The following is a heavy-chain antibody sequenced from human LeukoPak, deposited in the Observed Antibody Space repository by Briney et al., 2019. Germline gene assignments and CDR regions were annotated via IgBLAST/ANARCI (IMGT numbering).Heavy chain of an antibody. Sequence: SETLSLTCAVYGGSFSGYYWSCIRQPPGKGLEGIGEINHSGSTNYNPSLKSRVTISVDTSKNQFSLKLSSVTAADTAVYYCARGLYDSSGPYGFWGQGTLVTVSS. V-gene: IGHV4-34*01. D-gene: IGHD3-22*01. CDR3: ARGLYDSSGPYGF. CDR2: INHSGST. J-gene: IGHJ4*02. CDR1: GGSFSGYY.